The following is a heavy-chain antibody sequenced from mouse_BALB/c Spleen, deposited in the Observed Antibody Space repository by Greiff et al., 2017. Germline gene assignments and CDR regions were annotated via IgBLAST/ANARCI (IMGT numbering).Heavy chain of an antibody. CDR2: INPSTGYT. CDR1: GYTFTSYW. V-gene: IGHV1-7*01. J-gene: IGHJ1*01. CDR3: ARLTGSHWYFDV. Sequence: VQLVESGAELAKPGASVKMSCKASGYTFTSYWMHWVKQRPGQGLEWIGYINPSTGYTEYNQKFKDKATLTADKSSSTAYMQLSSLTSEDSAVYYCARLTGSHWYFDVWGAGTTVTVSS. D-gene: IGHD1-1*01.